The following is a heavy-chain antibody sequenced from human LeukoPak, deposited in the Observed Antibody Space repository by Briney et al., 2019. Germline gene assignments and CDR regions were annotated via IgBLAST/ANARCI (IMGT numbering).Heavy chain of an antibody. V-gene: IGHV4-39*01. Sequence: PSETLSLTCAVYSGSFSSYYWGWIRQPPGKGLEWIGSMYHSGSTYYNPSLKSRVTISVDTSKNQFSLKLSSVTAADTAVYYCASLSERSYCARGFDYWGQGTLVAVSS. J-gene: IGHJ4*02. CDR2: MYHSGST. CDR3: ASLSERSYCARGFDY. CDR1: SGSFSSYY. D-gene: IGHD1-26*01.